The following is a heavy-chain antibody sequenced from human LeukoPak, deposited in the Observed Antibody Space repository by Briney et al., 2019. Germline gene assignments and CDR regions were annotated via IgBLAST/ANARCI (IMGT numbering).Heavy chain of an antibody. J-gene: IGHJ4*02. CDR3: AKDFDHSSGYYLFDY. CDR1: GFTFSSYG. D-gene: IGHD3-22*01. Sequence: PGGSLRLSCAASGFTFSSYGMHWVRQAPGKGLEWVAFIRYDGSNKYYADSVKGRFTISRDNSKNTLYLQMNSLRAEDTAVYYCAKDFDHSSGYYLFDYWGQGTLVTVSS. CDR2: IRYDGSNK. V-gene: IGHV3-30*02.